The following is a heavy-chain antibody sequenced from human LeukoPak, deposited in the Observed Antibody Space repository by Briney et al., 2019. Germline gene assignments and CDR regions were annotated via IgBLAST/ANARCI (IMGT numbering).Heavy chain of an antibody. V-gene: IGHV3-23*01. D-gene: IGHD6-13*01. CDR2: ISGSGGST. J-gene: IGHJ4*02. CDR1: GFTFSSYG. CDR3: AKDRTQQIAKFDY. Sequence: GGSLRLSCAASGFTFSSYGMSWVRQAPGKGLEWVTAISGSGGSTYYADSVKGRFTISRDNSKNTLFLQMNSLRAEDTAVYHCAKDRTQQIAKFDYWGQGTLVTVSS.